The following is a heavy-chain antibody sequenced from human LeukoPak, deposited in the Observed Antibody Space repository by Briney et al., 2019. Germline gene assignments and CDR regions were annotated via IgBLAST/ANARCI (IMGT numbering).Heavy chain of an antibody. Sequence: GGSLRLSCAASGFTFSDYYMSWIRQAPGKGLEWVSYISSSGSTIYYADSVKGRFTISRDNAKNSLYLQMNSLRAEDTAVYYCARWKRAVAGTRLGAFDIWGQGTMVTVSS. D-gene: IGHD6-19*01. CDR2: ISSSGSTI. J-gene: IGHJ3*02. CDR1: GFTFSDYY. V-gene: IGHV3-11*01. CDR3: ARWKRAVAGTRLGAFDI.